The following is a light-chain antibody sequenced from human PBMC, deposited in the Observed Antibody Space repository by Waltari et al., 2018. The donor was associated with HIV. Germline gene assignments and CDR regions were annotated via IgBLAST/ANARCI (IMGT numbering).Light chain of an antibody. CDR2: ADT. J-gene: IGLJ3*02. V-gene: IGLV1-40*01. CDR1: SSNIGSGYD. CDR3: QSYDSSLSGWV. Sequence: QSVLTQPPSVSGAPGQRVSISCSGGSSNIGSGYDVHWYQQFPGRAPKVLIYADTIRPAGVPDRFSGSKSGYSASLVITGLQAEYDADYYCQSYDSSLSGWVFGGGTKLTVL.